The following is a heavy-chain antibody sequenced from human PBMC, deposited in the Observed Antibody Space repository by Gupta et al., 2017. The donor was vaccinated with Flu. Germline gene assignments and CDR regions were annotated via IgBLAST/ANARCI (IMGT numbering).Heavy chain of an antibody. J-gene: IGHJ6*03. CDR3: AKTGTTGYFYMDV. CDR1: TFVFGSYG. V-gene: IGHV3-30*18. Sequence: QGLLVESGGGVVPPGRSLTLSCAASTFVFGSYGMNWFRQAPGKGLEWVAMISYDGDKTSYVDSVKGRFTVSRDNSRDTLYLQMNSLTDDDTAVYYCAKTGTTGYFYMDVWGNGTTVIVSS. CDR2: ISYDGDKT. D-gene: IGHD1-7*01.